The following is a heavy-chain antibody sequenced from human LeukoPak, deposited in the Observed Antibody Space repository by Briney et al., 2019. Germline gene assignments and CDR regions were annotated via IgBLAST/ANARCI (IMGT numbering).Heavy chain of an antibody. D-gene: IGHD5-18*01. CDR2: IRYDGSNK. CDR1: GFTFSSYG. V-gene: IGHV3-30*02. J-gene: IGHJ4*02. CDR3: AKGRYSYGTLLFH. Sequence: GGSLRLSCAASGFTFSSYGMHWVRQAPGKGLEWVAFIRYDGSNKYYADSVKGRFTISRDNSKNTLYLQMNSLRAEDTAVYYCAKGRYSYGTLLFHWGQGTLVTVSS.